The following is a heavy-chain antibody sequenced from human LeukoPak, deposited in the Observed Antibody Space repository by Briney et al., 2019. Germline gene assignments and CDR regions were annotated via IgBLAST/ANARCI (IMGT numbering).Heavy chain of an antibody. J-gene: IGHJ4*02. D-gene: IGHD5-12*01. CDR1: GFTFTGHT. V-gene: IGHV3-64*02. CDR2: ITSNGGST. Sequence: GGSLRLSCVASGFTFTGHTMHWVRQAPGKGLEYVSAITSNGGSTYYADSVKGRFTISRDNSKNTLYLQMNSLRAEDTAVYYCARGPSGYHNTGGQGTLVTVSS. CDR3: ARGPSGYHNT.